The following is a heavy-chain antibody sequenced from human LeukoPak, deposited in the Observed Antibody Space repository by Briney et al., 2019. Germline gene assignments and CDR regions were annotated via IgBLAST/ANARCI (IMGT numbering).Heavy chain of an antibody. D-gene: IGHD6-19*01. J-gene: IGHJ4*02. CDR2: IYYSGST. CDR3: ARADSSGFTGGYYFDY. Sequence: PSETLSLTCTVSGGSISSYYWSWIRQPPGKGLEWIGYIYYSGSTNYNPSLKSRVTISVDTSKNQFSLKLSSVTAADTAVYYCARADSSGFTGGYYFDYWGQGTLVTVSS. V-gene: IGHV4-59*01. CDR1: GGSISSYY.